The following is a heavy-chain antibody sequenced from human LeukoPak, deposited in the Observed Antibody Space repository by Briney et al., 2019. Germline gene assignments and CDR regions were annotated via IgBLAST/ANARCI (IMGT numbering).Heavy chain of an antibody. J-gene: IGHJ6*03. Sequence: PSETLSLTCTVSGGSISSGSYYWSWIRQPAGKGLEWIGRIYTSGSTNYNPSLKSRVTISVDTSKNQFSLKLSSVTAADTAVYYCARGVVVPAREYYYYMDVWGKGTTVTISS. D-gene: IGHD2-2*01. CDR2: IYTSGST. CDR1: GGSISSGSYY. V-gene: IGHV4-61*02. CDR3: ARGVVVPAREYYYYMDV.